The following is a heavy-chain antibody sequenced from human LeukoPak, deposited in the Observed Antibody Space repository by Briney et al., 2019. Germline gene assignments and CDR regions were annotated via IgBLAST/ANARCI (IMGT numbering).Heavy chain of an antibody. J-gene: IGHJ4*02. CDR1: GFTFSSYA. Sequence: GGSLRLSCAASGFTFSSYAMSWVRQAPGKGLEWVSAISGSGGSTYYADSVKGRFTISRDNSKNTLYLQMNSLRAEDTAVYYCAKGILRYFDWLFSEFDYWGQGTLVTVSS. D-gene: IGHD3-9*01. V-gene: IGHV3-23*01. CDR3: AKGILRYFDWLFSEFDY. CDR2: ISGSGGST.